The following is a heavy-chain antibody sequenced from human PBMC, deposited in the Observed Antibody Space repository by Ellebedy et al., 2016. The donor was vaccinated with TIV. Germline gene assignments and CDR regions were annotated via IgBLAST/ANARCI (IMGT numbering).Heavy chain of an antibody. CDR1: GGSISSGGYS. Sequence: SETLSLTCAVSGGSISSGGYSWSWIRQPPGTGLEWIGYIYHSGSTYYNPSLKSRVTISVDTSKNQFSLKLSSVTAADTAVYYCARHSPRYSSGWYPYYFDYWGQGTLVTVSS. D-gene: IGHD6-19*01. CDR3: ARHSPRYSSGWYPYYFDY. J-gene: IGHJ4*02. CDR2: IYHSGST. V-gene: IGHV4-30-2*01.